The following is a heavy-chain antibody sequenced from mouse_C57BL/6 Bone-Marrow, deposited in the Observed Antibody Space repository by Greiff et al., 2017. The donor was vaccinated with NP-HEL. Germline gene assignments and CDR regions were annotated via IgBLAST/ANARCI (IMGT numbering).Heavy chain of an antibody. V-gene: IGHV1-9*01. Sequence: QVQLQQSGAELMKPGASFNLSFNSTGYTFTGYWIEWVKQRPGHGLEWIGEILPGIGSTNYPEKFKGKATFTADTSSNTAYMQLSSLTTEDSAIYYCYYYGSTYWGQGTTLTVSS. CDR3: YYYGSTY. CDR2: ILPGIGST. CDR1: GYTFTGYW. J-gene: IGHJ2*01. D-gene: IGHD1-1*01.